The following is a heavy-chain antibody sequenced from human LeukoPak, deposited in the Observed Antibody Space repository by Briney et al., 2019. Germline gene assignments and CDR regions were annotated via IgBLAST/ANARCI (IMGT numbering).Heavy chain of an antibody. CDR2: IWYDGSNK. J-gene: IGHJ4*02. Sequence: GGSLRLSCAASRFTFSSYGMHWVRQAPGKGLEWVAVIWYDGSNKYYADSVKGRFIISRDNSKNTLYLQMNSLRAEDTAVYYCATELKKIAAAGAAFDYWGQGTLVTVSS. V-gene: IGHV3-33*01. CDR1: RFTFSSYG. D-gene: IGHD6-13*01. CDR3: ATELKKIAAAGAAFDY.